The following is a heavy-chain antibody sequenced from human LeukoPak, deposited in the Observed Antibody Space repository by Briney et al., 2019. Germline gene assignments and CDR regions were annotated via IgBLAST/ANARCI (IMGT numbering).Heavy chain of an antibody. CDR3: ARIVGYSNQFDY. J-gene: IGHJ4*02. D-gene: IGHD5-18*01. CDR2: ISYDGSNK. Sequence: PGGSLRLSCAASGFTFSSYAMHWVRQAPGKGLEWVAVISYDGSNKYYADSVKGRFTISRDNSKNTLYLQMNSLKGEDTAVYYCARIVGYSNQFDYWGQGTLVTVSS. CDR1: GFTFSSYA. V-gene: IGHV3-30*04.